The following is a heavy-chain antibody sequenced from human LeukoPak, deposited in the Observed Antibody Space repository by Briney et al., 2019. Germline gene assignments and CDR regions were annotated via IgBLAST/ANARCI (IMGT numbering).Heavy chain of an antibody. CDR2: IIPIFGTA. Sequence: GASVKVSCKASGGTFSSYAISWVRQAPGQGLEWMGGIIPIFGTANYAQKFQGRVTITADKSTSTAYMELSSLRSEDTAVYYCARDSSSGSGSFLRVWGQGTLVTVSS. V-gene: IGHV1-69*06. CDR3: ARDSSSGSGSFLRV. J-gene: IGHJ4*02. D-gene: IGHD3-10*01. CDR1: GGTFSSYA.